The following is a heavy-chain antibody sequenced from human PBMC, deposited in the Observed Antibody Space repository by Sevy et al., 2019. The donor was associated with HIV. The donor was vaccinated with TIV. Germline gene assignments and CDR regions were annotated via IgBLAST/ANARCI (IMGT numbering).Heavy chain of an antibody. CDR2: INPNSGGT. CDR1: GYTFTGYY. Sequence: ASVKVSCKASGYTFTGYYMHWVRQAPGQGLEWMGWINPNSGGTKYAQKFPGRVTMSRDTSISTAYMELSRLRSYDTAVYYCARSISAGNRDGFDIWGQGTMVTVSS. J-gene: IGHJ3*02. CDR3: ARSISAGNRDGFDI. V-gene: IGHV1-2*02. D-gene: IGHD3-3*02.